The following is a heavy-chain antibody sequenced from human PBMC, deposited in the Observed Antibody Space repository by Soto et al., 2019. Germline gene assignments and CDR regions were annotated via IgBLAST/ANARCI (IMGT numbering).Heavy chain of an antibody. CDR2: IYYSGST. CDR3: GRSGSGRYGMDV. J-gene: IGHJ6*02. V-gene: IGHV4-39*05. Sequence: ETPSLTFTVSDGSITSSSYYWGWIRQPPGKGLEWIGSIYYSGSTYYNPSLKSRVTISVDTSKNQFSLKLSAVTAADTAVYYCGRSGSGRYGMDVWGQGTTVTVSS. CDR1: DGSITSSSYY. D-gene: IGHD3-10*01.